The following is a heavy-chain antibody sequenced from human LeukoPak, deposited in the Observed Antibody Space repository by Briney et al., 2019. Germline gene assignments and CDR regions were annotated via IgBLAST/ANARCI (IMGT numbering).Heavy chain of an antibody. V-gene: IGHV3-23*01. CDR2: ITGSGGST. CDR3: AKDRIWSGYSKYYFDC. Sequence: GGSLRLSCAGSGFTFSSYAMNWVRQAPGKGLEWVSGITGSGGSTYYADSVKGRFTISRDNSKNTLYLQMNSLRAEDAAIYYCAKDRIWSGYSKYYFDCWGQGTLVTVSS. D-gene: IGHD3-3*01. J-gene: IGHJ4*02. CDR1: GFTFSSYA.